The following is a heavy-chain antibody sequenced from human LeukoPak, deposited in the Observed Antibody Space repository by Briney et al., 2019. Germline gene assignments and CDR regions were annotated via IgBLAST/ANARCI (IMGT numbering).Heavy chain of an antibody. V-gene: IGHV3-48*01. Sequence: GGSLRLSCAASGFTFSSYSMNWVRQAPGKGLEWVSYISSSSSTIYYADSVKGRFTISRDNAKNSLYLQMNSLRAEDTAVYYCAREGGRGYSGYDPTPDYWGQGTLVTVSS. CDR1: GFTFSSYS. D-gene: IGHD5-12*01. CDR3: AREGGRGYSGYDPTPDY. CDR2: ISSSSSTI. J-gene: IGHJ4*02.